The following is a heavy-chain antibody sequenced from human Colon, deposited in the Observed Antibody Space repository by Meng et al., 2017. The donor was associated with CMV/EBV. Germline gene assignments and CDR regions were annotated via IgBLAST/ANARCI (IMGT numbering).Heavy chain of an antibody. J-gene: IGHJ1*01. CDR3: ALRGSAAGTFQH. V-gene: IGHV4-59*01. CDR1: GGSISSYC. Sequence: QVRLQGPGPELVKPSGTLSLTCTVSGGSISSYCFSWIRQAPEKGLEWIGYTCYNGDSNYNPPLKSRVTISVDSSKNKFSLKLSSVTAADTAMYYCALRGSAAGTFQHWGQGTLVTVSS. D-gene: IGHD6-13*01. CDR2: TCYNGDS.